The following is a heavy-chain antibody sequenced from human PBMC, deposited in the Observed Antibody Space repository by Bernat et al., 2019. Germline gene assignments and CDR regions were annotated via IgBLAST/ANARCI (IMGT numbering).Heavy chain of an antibody. CDR1: GFTFSSYG. D-gene: IGHD3-10*01. CDR2: IWYDGSNK. V-gene: IGHV3-33*01. Sequence: QVQLVESGGGVVQPGRSLRLSCAASGFTFSSYGMHWVRQAPGKGLEWVAVIWYDGSNKYYADSVKGRFTISRDNSKNTLYLQMNSLRAEDTAVYYCAREPIFTGGGSGYFDYWGQGTLVTVSS. J-gene: IGHJ4*02. CDR3: AREPIFTGGGSGYFDY.